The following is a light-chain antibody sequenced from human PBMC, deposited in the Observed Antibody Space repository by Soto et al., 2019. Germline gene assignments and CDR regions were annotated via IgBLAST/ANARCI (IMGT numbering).Light chain of an antibody. CDR1: QSVSSY. Sequence: EIVLTQSPATLSLSPGEGATLSCRASQSVSSYLAWYQQKPGQAPRLLIYDTSSRATGIPARFSGSGSGTDFTLTISSLEPEDFAVYYCQQRSHWPVTFGQGTKVDIK. V-gene: IGKV3-11*01. CDR2: DTS. CDR3: QQRSHWPVT. J-gene: IGKJ1*01.